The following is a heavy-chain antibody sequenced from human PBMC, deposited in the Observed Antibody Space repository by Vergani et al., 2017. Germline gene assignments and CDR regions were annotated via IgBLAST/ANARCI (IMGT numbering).Heavy chain of an antibody. CDR3: AKPRSEGSYSSGRPSYFQH. CDR2: ISGSGGST. V-gene: IGHV3-23*01. Sequence: EVQLLESGGGLVQPGGSLRLSCAASGFTFSSYAMSWVRQAPGKGLEWVSAISGSGGSTYYADSVKGRFTISSDNSKNTLYLQMNSLRAEDTAVYYCAKPRSEGSYSSGRPSYFQHWGQGTLVTVSS. CDR1: GFTFSSYA. D-gene: IGHD6-19*01. J-gene: IGHJ1*01.